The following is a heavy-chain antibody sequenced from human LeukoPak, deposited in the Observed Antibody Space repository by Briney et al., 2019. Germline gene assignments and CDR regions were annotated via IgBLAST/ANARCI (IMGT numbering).Heavy chain of an antibody. J-gene: IGHJ4*02. Sequence: GGSLRLSCSASGFTFSNYAMHWVRQAPGKGLEWVSATSDSGGSIYYADSVKGRFTISRDNSKNTLYLQMNSLRAEDTAVYYCAKAMTKGPPFDYWGQGTLVTVSS. CDR1: GFTFSNYA. CDR2: TSDSGGSI. V-gene: IGHV3-23*01. CDR3: AKAMTKGPPFDY. D-gene: IGHD3-22*01.